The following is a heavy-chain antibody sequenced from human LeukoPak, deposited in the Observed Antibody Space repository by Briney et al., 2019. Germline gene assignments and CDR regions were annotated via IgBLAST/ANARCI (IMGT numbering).Heavy chain of an antibody. V-gene: IGHV4-59*01. CDR3: ARGRVSSSTWYSTHYYFFYMDF. CDR1: GGSISSYY. CDR2: VDHTGST. J-gene: IGHJ6*03. D-gene: IGHD4-11*01. Sequence: SEALSLTCTVSGGSISSYYWTWIRQPPGKGLEWIGYVDHTGSTKFNPSLNGRVSISRDTSNNFFSLRLRSVTAADTAVYFCARGRVSSSTWYSTHYYFFYMDFWGKGTTVTVSS.